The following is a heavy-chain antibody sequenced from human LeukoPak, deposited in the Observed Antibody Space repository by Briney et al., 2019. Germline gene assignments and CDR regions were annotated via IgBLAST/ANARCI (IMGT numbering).Heavy chain of an antibody. Sequence: GGSLRLSCAASGFTFSTYSMHWVRQAPGKGLVWVSRIDRDGSRINYADSVKGRFTISRDNGKNTLFLQMNSLRAEDAAVYYCVRGNDYGGPHYWGQGTLVTVSS. D-gene: IGHD4-23*01. J-gene: IGHJ4*02. CDR1: GFTFSTYS. CDR3: VRGNDYGGPHY. CDR2: IDRDGSRI. V-gene: IGHV3-74*01.